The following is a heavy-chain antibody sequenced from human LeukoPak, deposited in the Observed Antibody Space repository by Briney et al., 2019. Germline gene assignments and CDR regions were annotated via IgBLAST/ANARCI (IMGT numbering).Heavy chain of an antibody. V-gene: IGHV1-18*01. D-gene: IGHD5-18*01. CDR2: ISGYNGNT. J-gene: IGHJ6*03. Sequence: GASVKVSCKASGYTFTSYGISWVRQAPGQGLEWMGWISGYNGNTNYAQNLQGRVTMTTDTSTSTVYMELRSLRSDDTAVYYCAGHIGGYSYGTYYYYYMDVWGKGTTVTVSS. CDR3: AGHIGGYSYGTYYYYYMDV. CDR1: GYTFTSYG.